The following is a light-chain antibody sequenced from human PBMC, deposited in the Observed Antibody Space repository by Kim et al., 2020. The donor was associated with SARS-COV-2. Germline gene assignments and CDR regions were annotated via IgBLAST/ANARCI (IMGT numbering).Light chain of an antibody. Sequence: QSVLTQPPSESGTPGQRVTISCSGSFSNIESNSVTWYQHLPGTAPKLLIFSGNQRPSGVPDRFSGSKSGTSASLAISGLQSEDEGDYYCAAWDDSLSGHYVFGSGTKVTVL. CDR1: FSNIESNS. CDR3: AAWDDSLSGHYV. CDR2: SGN. V-gene: IGLV1-44*01. J-gene: IGLJ1*01.